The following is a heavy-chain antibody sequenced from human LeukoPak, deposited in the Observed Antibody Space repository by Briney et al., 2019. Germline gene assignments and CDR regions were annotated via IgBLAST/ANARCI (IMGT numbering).Heavy chain of an antibody. V-gene: IGHV3-9*01. CDR3: AKADGVGYYYMDV. Sequence: QPGRSLRLSCAASGFTFDGYAMHWVRQAPGKGLEWVSGISWNSGSIGYADSVKGRFTISRDNAKNSLYLQMNSLRAEDTALYYCAKADGVGYYYMDVWGKGTTVTISS. CDR2: ISWNSGSI. D-gene: IGHD3-3*01. CDR1: GFTFDGYA. J-gene: IGHJ6*03.